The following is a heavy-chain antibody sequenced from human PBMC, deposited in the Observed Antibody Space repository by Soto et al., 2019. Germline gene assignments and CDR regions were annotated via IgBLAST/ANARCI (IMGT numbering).Heavy chain of an antibody. CDR3: AKDRRAGGNSAFYFDF. J-gene: IGHJ4*02. V-gene: IGHV3-23*01. D-gene: IGHD3-16*01. CDR2: ISATGGGT. Sequence: TGGSLRLSCAASGFKFSNYAMSWVRQAPGKGLEWVSLISATGGGTYYADSVKGRFTISRDNSHNTLYLQVHSLTAEDTAVYYCAKDRRAGGNSAFYFDFWGPGAQVTVSS. CDR1: GFKFSNYA.